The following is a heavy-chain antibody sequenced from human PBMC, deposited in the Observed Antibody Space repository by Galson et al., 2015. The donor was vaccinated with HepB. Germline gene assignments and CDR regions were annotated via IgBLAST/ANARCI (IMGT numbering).Heavy chain of an antibody. CDR1: GYTFTSYD. V-gene: IGHV1-8*01. CDR3: ARGVPFTIFGVVILSGWFDP. J-gene: IGHJ5*02. CDR2: MNPNSGNT. Sequence: VKVSCKASGYTFTSYDINWVRQATGQGLEWMGWMNPNSGNTGYAQKFQGRVTMTRNTSISTAYMELSSLRSEDTAVYYCARGVPFTIFGVVILSGWFDPWDQGTLVTVSS. D-gene: IGHD3-3*01.